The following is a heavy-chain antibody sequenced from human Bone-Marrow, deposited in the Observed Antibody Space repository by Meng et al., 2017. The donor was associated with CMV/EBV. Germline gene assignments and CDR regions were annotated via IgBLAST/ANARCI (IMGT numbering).Heavy chain of an antibody. Sequence: ASVKVSCKASGYTFTRHHMHWVRLAPGQGLEWMGRINPNSGGTNYAQKVQGRVTMTRDTSISTAYMELSRLRSDDTAVYYGARDRGDGYNSKRYYYYGMDVWGQGTTVTVSS. CDR3: ARDRGDGYNSKRYYYYGMDV. J-gene: IGHJ6*02. CDR1: GYTFTRHH. V-gene: IGHV1-2*06. CDR2: INPNSGGT. D-gene: IGHD5-24*01.